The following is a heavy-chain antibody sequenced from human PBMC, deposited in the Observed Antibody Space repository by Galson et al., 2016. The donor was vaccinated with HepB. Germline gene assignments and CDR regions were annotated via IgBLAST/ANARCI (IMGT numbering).Heavy chain of an antibody. CDR1: GTFPTYP. CDR2: IIPLLGIP. Sequence: GTFPTYPITWVRQAPGQGPECLGRIIPLLGIPKYAQKFQGRLTITADKSTSTTYMELTSLRSEDTAVYYCAKPSSGWANDAFDIRGQGTMVTVSS. D-gene: IGHD6-19*01. V-gene: IGHV1-69*02. CDR3: AKPSSGWANDAFDI. J-gene: IGHJ3*02.